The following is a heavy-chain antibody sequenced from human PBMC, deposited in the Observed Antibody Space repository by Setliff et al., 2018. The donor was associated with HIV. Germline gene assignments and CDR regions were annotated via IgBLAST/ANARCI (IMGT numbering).Heavy chain of an antibody. D-gene: IGHD3-3*01. CDR1: GGTFSSYA. J-gene: IGHJ4*02. Sequence: GASVKVSCKASGGTFSSYAINWVRQAPGQGLEWMGGIIPMFGTAHYAQKFQGRVTITADESTTTAYMELSGLRSEDTAVFYCARGGSGYYDFWSGSSAFEYWGQGTLVTVSS. CDR3: ARGGSGYYDFWSGSSAFEY. CDR2: IIPMFGTA. V-gene: IGHV1-69*13.